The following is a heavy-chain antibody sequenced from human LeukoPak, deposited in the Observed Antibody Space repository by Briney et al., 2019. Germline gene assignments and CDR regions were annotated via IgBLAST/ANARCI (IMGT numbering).Heavy chain of an antibody. J-gene: IGHJ4*02. CDR1: GYTFTSYY. CDR2: INPSVGST. CDR3: ARDRVDSSGYYYVGLLVY. D-gene: IGHD3-22*01. V-gene: IGHV1-46*01. Sequence: GASVKVSCKASGYTFTSYYMHWVRQAPGQGLEWMGIINPSVGSTSYAQKFQGRVTMTRDTSTSTVYMELSSLRSEDTAVYYCARDRVDSSGYYYVGLLVYWGQGTLVTVSS.